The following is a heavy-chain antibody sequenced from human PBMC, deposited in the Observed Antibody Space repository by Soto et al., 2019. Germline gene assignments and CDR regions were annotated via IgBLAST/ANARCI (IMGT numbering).Heavy chain of an antibody. V-gene: IGHV1-18*01. CDR2: ISAYNGNT. J-gene: IGHJ5*02. D-gene: IGHD3-22*01. CDR3: ARIGGSLRYYYDSSGYYYGPFSFDP. CDR1: GYTFTSYG. Sequence: GASVKVSCKASGYTFTSYGISWVRQAPGQGLEWMGWISAYNGNTNYAQKLQGRVTMTTDTSTSTAYMELRSLRSDDTAVYCCARIGGSLRYYYDSSGYYYGPFSFDPWGQGTLVTVSS.